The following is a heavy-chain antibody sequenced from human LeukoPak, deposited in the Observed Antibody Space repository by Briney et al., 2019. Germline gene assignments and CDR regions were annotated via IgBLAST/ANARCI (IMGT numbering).Heavy chain of an antibody. V-gene: IGHV4-39*01. CDR3: AGHLAGVYYFDY. D-gene: IGHD3-10*01. Sequence: SETLSLTCTVSGGSISSSSYYWGWIRQPPGKGLEWIGSIYYSGSTYYNPSLKSRVTISVDTSKNQFSLKLSSVTAADTAVYYCAGHLAGVYYFDYWGQGTLVTVSS. CDR1: GGSISSSSYY. CDR2: IYYSGST. J-gene: IGHJ4*02.